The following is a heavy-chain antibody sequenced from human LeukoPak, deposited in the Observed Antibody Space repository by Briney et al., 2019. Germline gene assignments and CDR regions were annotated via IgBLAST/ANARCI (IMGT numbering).Heavy chain of an antibody. Sequence: ASVKVSCKASRYTFTGYYMHWVRQAPGQGLEWMGWINPNSGGTNYAQKFQGRVTMPRDTSISTAYMELSRLRSDDTAVYYCARGLKTYYYDSSGYFHFDFWGQGTLVTVSS. D-gene: IGHD3-22*01. CDR1: RYTFTGYY. V-gene: IGHV1-2*02. J-gene: IGHJ4*02. CDR2: INPNSGGT. CDR3: ARGLKTYYYDSSGYFHFDF.